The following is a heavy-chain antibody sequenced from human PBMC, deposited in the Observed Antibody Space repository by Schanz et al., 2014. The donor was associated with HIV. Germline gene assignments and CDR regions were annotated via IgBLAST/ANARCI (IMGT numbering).Heavy chain of an antibody. V-gene: IGHV4-31*03. CDR1: GDSMSSDTYY. Sequence: QVQVQESGPGLVKPWQTLSLTCNVSGDSMSSDTYYWSWIRQRPEKSLEWIGYMSYSGSSFYSPSLKSRVEMSLGTSNEGFSLKLNSVTAADTAVYYCARSRTGVVTDNNWFDPWGQGTLVTVSS. CDR2: MSYSGSS. D-gene: IGHD3-3*01. CDR3: ARSRTGVVTDNNWFDP. J-gene: IGHJ5*02.